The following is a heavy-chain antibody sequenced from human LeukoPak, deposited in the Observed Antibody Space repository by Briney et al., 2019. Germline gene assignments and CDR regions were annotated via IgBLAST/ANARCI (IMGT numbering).Heavy chain of an antibody. CDR1: GYTFTDYY. J-gene: IGHJ5*02. D-gene: IGHD3-10*02. CDR3: ARSYFYVLTNYYMWLAP. CDR2: INLNNDET. V-gene: IGHV1-2*02. Sequence: VASVKVSCKASGYTFTDYYIHWVRQAPGQGLEWMGWINLNNDETFYAQNFQDRVTMTGDTSISTAYLELSSLRSDDTAVFYCARSYFYVLTNYYMWLAPWGQGTLVTVSS.